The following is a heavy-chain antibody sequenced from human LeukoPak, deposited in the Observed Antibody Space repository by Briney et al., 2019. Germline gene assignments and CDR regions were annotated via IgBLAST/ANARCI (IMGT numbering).Heavy chain of an antibody. CDR3: AREILGGFNPGAY. CDR1: LDSTTSNF. J-gene: IGHJ4*02. Sequence: PSETLSLTCTVSLDSTTSNFWSWIRQPPGKGLEWIGEIHRSGSPNYNPSLQSRVTISIDRSRNQIVLELSSVTAADTAVYYCAREILGGFNPGAYWGQGTLVTVSS. CDR2: IHRSGSP. V-gene: IGHV4-59*12. D-gene: IGHD1-14*01.